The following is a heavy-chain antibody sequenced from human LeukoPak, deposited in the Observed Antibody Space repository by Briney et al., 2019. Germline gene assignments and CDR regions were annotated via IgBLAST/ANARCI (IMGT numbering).Heavy chain of an antibody. J-gene: IGHJ4*02. V-gene: IGHV3-23*01. CDR2: ISGSGGST. CDR3: AKRATSSGWGAPIDY. CDR1: GFTFSSYA. Sequence: GGSLRLSCAASGFTFSSYAMSWVCQAPGKGLEWVSAISGSGGSTYYADSVKGRFTISRDNSKNTLYLQMNSLRAEDTAVYYCAKRATSSGWGAPIDYWGQGALVTVSS. D-gene: IGHD6-19*01.